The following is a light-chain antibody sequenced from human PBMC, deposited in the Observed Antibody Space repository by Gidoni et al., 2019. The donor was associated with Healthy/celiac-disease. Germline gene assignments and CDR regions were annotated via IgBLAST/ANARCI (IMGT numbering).Light chain of an antibody. J-gene: IGLJ1*01. V-gene: IGLV3-1*01. Sequence: SYELTQQPSVSVSPGQTASITCSGVKLGDKYACWYQQKPGQSPVLVIYQDSKRPSGIPERFSGSNSGNTATLTISGTQAMDEADYYCQAWDSSTGVFGTGTKVTVL. CDR2: QDS. CDR1: KLGDKY. CDR3: QAWDSSTGV.